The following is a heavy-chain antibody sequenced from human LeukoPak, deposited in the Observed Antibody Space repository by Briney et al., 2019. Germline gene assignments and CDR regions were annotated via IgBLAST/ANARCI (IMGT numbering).Heavy chain of an antibody. CDR1: GFTFSNAW. V-gene: IGHV3-15*01. J-gene: IGHJ4*02. Sequence: GGSLRLSCATSGFTFSNAWMNWVRQAPGKGLEWVDRIKSKVDGGTTDYAAPVKGRFTISRDDSKNTVYLQMNSLKIEDTAVYYCATGGYFLDFWGQGTPVTVSS. CDR2: IKSKVDGGTT. CDR3: ATGGYFLDF. D-gene: IGHD2/OR15-2a*01.